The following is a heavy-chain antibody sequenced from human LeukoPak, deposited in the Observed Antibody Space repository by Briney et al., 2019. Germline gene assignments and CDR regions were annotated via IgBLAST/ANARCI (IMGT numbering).Heavy chain of an antibody. CDR1: GFTFSSYG. CDR3: AREGSSGKYFQH. Sequence: GGSLRLPCAASGFTFSSYGMHWVRQAPGKGLEWVAVIWYDGSNKYYADSVKGRFTISRDNSKNTLYLQMNSLRAEDTAVYYCAREGSSGKYFQHWGQGTLVTVSS. CDR2: IWYDGSNK. D-gene: IGHD6-19*01. J-gene: IGHJ1*01. V-gene: IGHV3-33*01.